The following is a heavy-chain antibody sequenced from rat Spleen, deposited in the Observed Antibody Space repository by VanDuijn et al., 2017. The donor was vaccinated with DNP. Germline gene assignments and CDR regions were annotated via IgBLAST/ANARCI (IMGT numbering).Heavy chain of an antibody. Sequence: EVQLVETGGGLVQPGRSLRLSCVTSGFTFSNRWMFWIRQAPTQGLEWVASISTGGGNTYYPDSVKGRFTISRDNAKSSLYLQMNSLKSEDTATYYCAKNSGYYFDYWGQGVMVTVSS. D-gene: IGHD4-3*01. CDR2: ISTGGGNT. J-gene: IGHJ2*01. CDR3: AKNSGYYFDY. CDR1: GFTFSNRW. V-gene: IGHV5-25*01.